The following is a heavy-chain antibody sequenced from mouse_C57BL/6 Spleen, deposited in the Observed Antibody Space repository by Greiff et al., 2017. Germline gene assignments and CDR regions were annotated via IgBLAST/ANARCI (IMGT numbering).Heavy chain of an antibody. CDR3: ARHYGSSSSYWYFDV. J-gene: IGHJ1*03. Sequence: VQLQQSGAELARPGASVKLSCKASGYTLTSYGISWVKQRTGQGLEWIGEIYPRSGNTYYNEKFKGKATLTADKSSSTAYMEIRSLPSEDSAVYCCARHYGSSSSYWYFDVWGTETTVTVSS. CDR2: IYPRSGNT. V-gene: IGHV1-81*01. D-gene: IGHD1-1*01. CDR1: GYTLTSYG.